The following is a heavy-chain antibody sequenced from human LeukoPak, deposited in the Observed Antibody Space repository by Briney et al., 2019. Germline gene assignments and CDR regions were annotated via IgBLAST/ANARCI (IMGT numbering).Heavy chain of an antibody. CDR3: ARDSQRWSLENFYAMDV. D-gene: IGHD1-1*01. CDR2: ISYDGSNK. CDR1: GFTFSSYA. V-gene: IGHV3-30-3*01. Sequence: GRSLRLSCAASGFTFSSYAMHWVRQAPGKGLEWVAVISYDGSNKYYADSVKGRFTISRDNSKNTLYLQMNSLRAEDTAVYYCARDSQRWSLENFYAMDVWGQGTTVSVSS. J-gene: IGHJ6*02.